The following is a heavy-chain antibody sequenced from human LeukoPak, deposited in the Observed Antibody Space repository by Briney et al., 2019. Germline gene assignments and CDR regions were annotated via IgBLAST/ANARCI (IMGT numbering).Heavy chain of an antibody. V-gene: IGHV1-69*05. CDR2: IIPIFGTA. CDR3: ARDHQIRTKDYYYYYYMDV. Sequence: SVKVSCKASGGTFSSYVISWVRQAPGQGLEWMGRIIPIFGTANYAQKFQGRVTITTDESTSTAYMELSSLRSEDTAVYYCARDHQIRTKDYYYYYYMDVWGKGTTVTVSS. J-gene: IGHJ6*03. CDR1: GGTFSSYV. D-gene: IGHD1-14*01.